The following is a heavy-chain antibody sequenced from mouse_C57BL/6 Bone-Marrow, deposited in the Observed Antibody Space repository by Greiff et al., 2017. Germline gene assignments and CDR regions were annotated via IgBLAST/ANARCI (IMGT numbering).Heavy chain of an antibody. V-gene: IGHV1-54*01. Sequence: QVQLKQSGAELVRPGTSVKVSCKASGYAFTNYLIEWVKQRPGQGLEWIGVINPGSGGTNYNEKFKGKATLTADKSSSTAYMQLSSLTSEDSAVYFCARRDATTHAMDYWGQGTSVTVSS. J-gene: IGHJ4*01. D-gene: IGHD1-1*01. CDR2: INPGSGGT. CDR3: ARRDATTHAMDY. CDR1: GYAFTNYL.